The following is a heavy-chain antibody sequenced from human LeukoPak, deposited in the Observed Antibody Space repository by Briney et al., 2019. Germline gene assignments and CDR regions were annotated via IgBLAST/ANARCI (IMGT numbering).Heavy chain of an antibody. Sequence: GGSLRLSCAASGFTFRNYAMSWVRQAPEKGLEWVSAISDSAAGAYYADSVKGRFTISRDNSKNTLYLQMNSLRADDTAVYYCANGRDYGDLGKFDYWGQGTRVTVSS. D-gene: IGHD4-17*01. V-gene: IGHV3-23*01. CDR3: ANGRDYGDLGKFDY. J-gene: IGHJ4*02. CDR2: ISDSAAGA. CDR1: GFTFRNYA.